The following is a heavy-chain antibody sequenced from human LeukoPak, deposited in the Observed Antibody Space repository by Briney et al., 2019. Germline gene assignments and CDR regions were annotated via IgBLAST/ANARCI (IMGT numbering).Heavy chain of an antibody. V-gene: IGHV3-23*01. CDR3: AKGAASVEMAIADY. D-gene: IGHD5-24*01. CDR1: GFTFSSYA. J-gene: IGHJ4*02. CDR2: ISGSGGTT. Sequence: PGGSLRLSCAASGFTFSSYAMSWVRQAPGKGLEWVSAISGSGGTTYYAGSVKGRFTISRDNSKNTLYLQMNSLRAEDTAVYYCAKGAASVEMAIADYWGQGTLVTVSS.